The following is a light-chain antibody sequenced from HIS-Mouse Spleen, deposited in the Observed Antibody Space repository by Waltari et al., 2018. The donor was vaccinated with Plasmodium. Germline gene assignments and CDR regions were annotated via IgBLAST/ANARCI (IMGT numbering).Light chain of an antibody. J-gene: IGLJ1*01. Sequence: QSALTQPRSVSGSPGQSVTISCTGTSSDVGGYNYVSWYQQHPSKAPKLMIYDVSKRPAGVPDRFSGSKSGKTASLTISGLQAEDEADYYCCSYAGSYTYVFGTGTKVTVL. CDR3: CSYAGSYTYV. CDR1: SSDVGGYNY. CDR2: DVS. V-gene: IGLV2-11*01.